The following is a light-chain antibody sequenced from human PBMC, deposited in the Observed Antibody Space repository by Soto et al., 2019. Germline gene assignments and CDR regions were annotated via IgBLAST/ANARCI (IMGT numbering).Light chain of an antibody. CDR2: KAS. V-gene: IGKV1-5*03. J-gene: IGKJ4*01. CDR3: HHYASYPIT. Sequence: DIQMTQSPSTLSASVGDRVTITCRASQSISYWLAWYQQKPGKAPKLLIYKASILESGVPSRFSGSGSGTEFSLTISSLQPDDFATYYCHHYASYPITFGGGTKVEIK. CDR1: QSISYW.